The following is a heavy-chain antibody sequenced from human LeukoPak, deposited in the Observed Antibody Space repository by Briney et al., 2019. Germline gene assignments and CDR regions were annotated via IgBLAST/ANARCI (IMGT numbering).Heavy chain of an antibody. J-gene: IGHJ4*02. V-gene: IGHV3-74*01. CDR2: IYTDGSST. D-gene: IGHD6-13*01. Sequence: GGSLRLSCAASGFTFSSYWMFWVRQAPGKGLVWVSHIYTDGSSTTYADSVKGRFTISRDNAKNSLYLQMNSLRGEDTAVYYCARLGSIAAAGTPDYWGQGTLVTVSS. CDR3: ARLGSIAAAGTPDY. CDR1: GFTFSSYW.